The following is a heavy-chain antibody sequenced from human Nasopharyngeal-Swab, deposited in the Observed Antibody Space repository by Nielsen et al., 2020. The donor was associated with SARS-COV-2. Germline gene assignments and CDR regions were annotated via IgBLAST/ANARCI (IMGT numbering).Heavy chain of an antibody. CDR3: ARGGVPGYYYYYYYMDV. J-gene: IGHJ6*03. V-gene: IGHV1-8*01. Sequence: ASVKVSCKASGYTFTSYDINWVRQATGQGLEWMGWMNPNSGNTDYAQKFQGRVTMTRNTSISTAYMELSSLRSEDTAVYYCARGGVPGYYYYYYYMDVWGKGTTVTVSS. CDR1: GYTFTSYD. D-gene: IGHD3-10*01. CDR2: MNPNSGNT.